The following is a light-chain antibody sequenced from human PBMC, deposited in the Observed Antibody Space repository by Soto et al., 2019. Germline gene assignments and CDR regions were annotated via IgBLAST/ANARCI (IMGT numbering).Light chain of an antibody. V-gene: IGLV2-14*01. J-gene: IGLJ3*02. Sequence: QSALTQPASVSGSPGQSIAISCTGTRSDVGAYNYVSWYQQHPGKAPKLMISEVTNRPSGVSDRFSGSKSGNTASLTISGLQAEDEADYYCCSYAGSYNWVFGGGTQLTVL. CDR3: CSYAGSYNWV. CDR1: RSDVGAYNY. CDR2: EVT.